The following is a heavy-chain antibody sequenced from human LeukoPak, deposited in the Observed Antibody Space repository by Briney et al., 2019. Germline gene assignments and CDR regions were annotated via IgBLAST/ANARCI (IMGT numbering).Heavy chain of an antibody. CDR2: ISYDGSNK. Sequence: GRSLRLSCAASGFTFSSYGMHWVRQAPGKGLGWVAVISYDGSNKYYADSVKGRFTISRDNSKNTLYLQMNSLRAEDTAVYYCAKDSDSSSWFGLGAFDIWGQGTMVTVSS. D-gene: IGHD6-13*01. CDR1: GFTFSSYG. J-gene: IGHJ3*02. CDR3: AKDSDSSSWFGLGAFDI. V-gene: IGHV3-30*18.